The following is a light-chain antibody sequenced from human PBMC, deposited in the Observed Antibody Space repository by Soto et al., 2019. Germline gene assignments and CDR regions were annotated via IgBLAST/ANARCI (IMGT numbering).Light chain of an antibody. CDR3: QQYHTDWT. CDR1: ESIDNW. J-gene: IGKJ1*01. CDR2: AAS. V-gene: IGKV1-5*01. Sequence: DIQMTQSPSALSGSVEDKVHVSCRASESIDNWLAWYQQKPGKAPKLLIFAASTLVRGVPSRFSGRGSGTEFTLTISSLQADDYATFYCQQYHTDWTFGQGTKVDNK.